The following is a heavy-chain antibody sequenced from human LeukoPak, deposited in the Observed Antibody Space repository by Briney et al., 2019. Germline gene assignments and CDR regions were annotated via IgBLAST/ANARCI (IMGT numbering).Heavy chain of an antibody. D-gene: IGHD6-19*01. V-gene: IGHV3-66*01. CDR1: GFTVSSNY. J-gene: IGHJ4*02. CDR3: ARVGYSSGWYRQ. Sequence: GGSLRLSCAASGFTVSSNYMSWVRQAPGKGLEWVSVIYSGGSAYYADSVKGRFTISRDNSKNTLYLQMNSLRPEDTAVYYCARVGYSSGWYRQWGLGTLVTVSS. CDR2: IYSGGSA.